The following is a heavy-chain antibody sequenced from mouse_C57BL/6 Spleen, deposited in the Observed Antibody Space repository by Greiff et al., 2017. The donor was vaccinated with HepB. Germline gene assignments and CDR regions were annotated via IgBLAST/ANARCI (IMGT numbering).Heavy chain of an antibody. CDR3: ARNYGSSWGFAY. Sequence: QVQLQQPGAELVKPGASVKMSCKASGYTFTSYWITWVKQRPGQGLEWIGDIYPGSGSTNYNEKFKSKATLTVDTSSSTAYMQLSSLTSEDSAVYYCARNYGSSWGFAYWGQGTLVTVSA. CDR2: IYPGSGST. CDR1: GYTFTSYW. D-gene: IGHD1-1*01. V-gene: IGHV1-55*01. J-gene: IGHJ3*01.